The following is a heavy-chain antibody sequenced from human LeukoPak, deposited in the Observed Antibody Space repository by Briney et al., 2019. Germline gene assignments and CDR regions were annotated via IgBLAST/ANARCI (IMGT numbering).Heavy chain of an antibody. CDR1: GYTFTGYY. Sequence: ASVKVSCKASGYTFTGYYMHWVRQAPGQGLEWMGRINTNSGGANYAQKFQGRVTMTRDTSISTAYMELSRLRSDDTAVYYCASALGATDDAFDIWGRGTMVTVSS. J-gene: IGHJ3*02. CDR2: INTNSGGA. V-gene: IGHV1-2*06. CDR3: ASALGATDDAFDI. D-gene: IGHD1-26*01.